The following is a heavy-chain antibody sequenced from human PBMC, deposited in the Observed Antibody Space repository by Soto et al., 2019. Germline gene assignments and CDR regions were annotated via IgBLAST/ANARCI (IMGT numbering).Heavy chain of an antibody. CDR2: IYHSGST. Sequence: QLQLQESGSGLVKPSQTLSLTCAVSGGSISSGGYSWSWIRQPPGKGLEWMGYIYHSGSTYYNPTLTSXAXIXXDRSKNQFALKLSSVTAADTAVYYCAAGGGLPRYSWGQGTLVTVSS. V-gene: IGHV4-30-2*01. CDR3: AAGGGLPRYS. CDR1: GGSISSGGYS. J-gene: IGHJ4*02. D-gene: IGHD5-12*01.